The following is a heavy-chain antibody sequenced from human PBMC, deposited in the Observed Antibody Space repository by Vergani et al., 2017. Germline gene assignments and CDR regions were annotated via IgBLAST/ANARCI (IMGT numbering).Heavy chain of an antibody. D-gene: IGHD4-11*01. Sequence: QVQLVESGGGVVQPGRSLRLSCAASGFTFSSYGMHWVRKAPGKGLEWVAVIWYDGSNKYYADSVKGRFTISRDNSKNTLYLQMNSLRAEDTAVYYCAREGTTVTTEAFYYYYYMDVWGKGTTVTVSS. V-gene: IGHV3-33*01. J-gene: IGHJ6*03. CDR2: IWYDGSNK. CDR3: AREGTTVTTEAFYYYYYMDV. CDR1: GFTFSSYG.